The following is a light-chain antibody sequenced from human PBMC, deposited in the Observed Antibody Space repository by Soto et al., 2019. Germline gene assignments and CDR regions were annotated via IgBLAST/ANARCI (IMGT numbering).Light chain of an antibody. CDR2: EVS. V-gene: IGLV2-14*01. Sequence: QSVLTQPSSVSGSPGPSIPISCTGTRSDTAGYNYVSWYQQHPGKAPKTMIFEVSNRPPGVPNCFSGFQSGQTASLTIPGLQAEDEDNADCSSYTSSNTPLYVFGTGTKVTVL. CDR1: RSDTAGYNY. CDR3: SSYTSSNTPLYV. J-gene: IGLJ1*01.